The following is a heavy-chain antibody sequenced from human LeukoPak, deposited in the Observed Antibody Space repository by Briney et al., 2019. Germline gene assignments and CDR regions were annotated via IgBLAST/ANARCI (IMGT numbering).Heavy chain of an antibody. V-gene: IGHV3-21*01. CDR1: GFTFSSYS. J-gene: IGHJ4*02. CDR2: ISSSSSYI. D-gene: IGHD6-13*01. Sequence: GGSLRLSCAASGFTFSSYSMNWVRQAPGKGLEWVSSISSSSSYIYYADSVKGRFTISRDNAKNSLYLQMNSLRAEDTAVYYCARGRGYSSSWVDYWGQGTLVTASS. CDR3: ARGRGYSSSWVDY.